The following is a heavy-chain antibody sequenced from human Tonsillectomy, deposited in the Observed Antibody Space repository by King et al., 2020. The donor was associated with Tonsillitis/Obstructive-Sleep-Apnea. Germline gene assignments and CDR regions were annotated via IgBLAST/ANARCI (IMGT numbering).Heavy chain of an antibody. CDR2: IYSGGST. CDR1: GFTVSNEY. J-gene: IGHJ6*03. D-gene: IGHD2-15*01. CDR3: ATGYCSGGSCPHYYYMDV. Sequence: VQLVESGGGLIQPGGSLRLSCAASGFTVSNEYMSWVRQAPGKGLEWVSVIYSGGSTYYADSVKGRFTISRENSKNTVYLQMNCLRAEDRAVYYCATGYCSGGSCPHYYYMDVWGKGTTVTVS. V-gene: IGHV3-53*01.